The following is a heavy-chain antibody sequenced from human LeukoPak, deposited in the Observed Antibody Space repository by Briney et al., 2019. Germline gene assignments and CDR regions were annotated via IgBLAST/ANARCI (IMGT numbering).Heavy chain of an antibody. V-gene: IGHV1-18*01. CDR3: ARSPITMIGNYYYYYYMDV. J-gene: IGHJ6*03. CDR1: GYTFTSYG. Sequence: GASVKVSCKASGYTFTSYGISWVRQAPGQGLEWMGWISAYNGNTNYAQKLQGRVTMTTDTSTSTAYMELRSLRSDDTAVYYCARSPITMIGNYYYYYYMDVWGKGTTVTISS. CDR2: ISAYNGNT. D-gene: IGHD3-22*01.